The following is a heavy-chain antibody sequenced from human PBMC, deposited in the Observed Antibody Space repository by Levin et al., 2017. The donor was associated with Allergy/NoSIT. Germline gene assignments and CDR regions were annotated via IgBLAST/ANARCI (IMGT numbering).Heavy chain of an antibody. CDR2: IYYAGAT. CDR1: GASTGSGAFY. D-gene: IGHD2-2*01. V-gene: IGHV4-39*01. J-gene: IGHJ4*02. Sequence: SETLSLTCTVSGASTGSGAFYWGWIRQPPGRGLEWIASIYYAGATYYNPSLKTRVTISIDTSKNQFSLKLTSVTAADTAVYYCARRFTASSNWDFDYWGQGTLVTVSS. CDR3: ARRFTASSNWDFDY.